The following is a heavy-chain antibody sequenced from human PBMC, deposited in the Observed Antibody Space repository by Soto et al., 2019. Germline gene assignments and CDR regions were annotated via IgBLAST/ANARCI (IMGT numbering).Heavy chain of an antibody. D-gene: IGHD1-1*01. CDR2: IVSVGDQI. V-gene: IGHV3-21*01. CDR3: HLWAWTVTTNYHYGADA. CDR1: NFTFSIYT. Sequence: GGSLRLSCAASNFTFSIYTMNWVRQAPGKGLEWVSCIVSVGDQIYYADSVKGRFTISRDSANHSLYLQMNSLRAEDTAVYYCHLWAWTVTTNYHYGADAWGQGTTVTVPS. J-gene: IGHJ6*02.